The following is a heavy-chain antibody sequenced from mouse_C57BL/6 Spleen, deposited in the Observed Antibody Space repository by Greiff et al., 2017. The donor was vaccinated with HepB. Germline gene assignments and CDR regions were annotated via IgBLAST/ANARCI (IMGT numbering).Heavy chain of an antibody. J-gene: IGHJ3*01. Sequence: VQLKESGPELVKPGASVKIPCKASGYTFTDYNMDWVKQSHGKSLEWIGDINPNNGGTIYNQKFKGKATLTVDKSSSTAYMELRSLTSEDTAVYYCARSEDYDYDGGAWFAYWGQGTLVTVSA. CDR3: ARSEDYDYDGGAWFAY. V-gene: IGHV1-18*01. D-gene: IGHD2-4*01. CDR1: GYTFTDYN. CDR2: INPNNGGT.